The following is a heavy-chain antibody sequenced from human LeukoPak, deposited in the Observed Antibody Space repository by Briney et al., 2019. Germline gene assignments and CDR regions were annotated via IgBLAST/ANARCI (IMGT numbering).Heavy chain of an antibody. Sequence: GGSLRLSCSASGFTFSSFWMHWVRQAPGKGLVWVSRINLDGRGTTYADSVKGRFTISRDNSKNTLYLQTNSLRAEDTAVYYCAKYSSSSSEALFDYWGQGTLVTVSS. CDR3: AKYSSSSSEALFDY. D-gene: IGHD6-6*01. J-gene: IGHJ4*02. CDR1: GFTFSSFW. V-gene: IGHV3-74*01. CDR2: INLDGRGT.